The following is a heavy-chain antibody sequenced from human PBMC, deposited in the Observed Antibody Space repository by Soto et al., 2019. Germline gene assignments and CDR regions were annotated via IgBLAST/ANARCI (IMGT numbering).Heavy chain of an antibody. CDR1: GFTFTDYW. J-gene: IGHJ4*02. CDR3: ARETYRGFYLDY. CDR2: INSDGSRT. V-gene: IGHV3-74*01. Sequence: SGGSLRLSCAASGFTFTDYWTHWVRQAPGKGLVWVSRINSDGSRTSYADSVTGRFTISRDNAKNTLYLQMNSLRVEDTALYYCARETYRGFYLDYWGQGTLVTVSS. D-gene: IGHD4-4*01.